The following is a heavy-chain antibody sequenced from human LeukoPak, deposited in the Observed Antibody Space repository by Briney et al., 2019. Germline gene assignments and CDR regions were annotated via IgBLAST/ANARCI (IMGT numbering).Heavy chain of an antibody. CDR3: SRASPLHWNYADY. D-gene: IGHD3/OR15-3a*01. J-gene: IGHJ4*02. V-gene: IGHV1-69*05. Sequence: ASVKVSCKASGGTFSSYAISWVRQAPGQGLEWRGGIIPIFGTANYAQKFQGRVTITTDESTSTAYMELSSPRSEDTAVYYCSRASPLHWNYADYWGQGTLVTVSS. CDR2: IIPIFGTA. CDR1: GGTFSSYA.